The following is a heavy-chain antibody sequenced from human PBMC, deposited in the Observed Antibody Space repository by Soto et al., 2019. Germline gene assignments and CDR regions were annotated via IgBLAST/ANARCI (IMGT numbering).Heavy chain of an antibody. CDR3: AHRRLGDTCPDYNGLDV. V-gene: IGHV2-5*01. J-gene: IGHJ6*02. Sequence: QITLKEAGPTLVKPTQTLTLTCTFSGFSLSTTGEGVFWIRQPPGKAPEWLALVHWNDDKRYSPSLRPRLTIRKDTSRNQVVLSVTNLDPVDTGTYYCAHRRLGDTCPDYNGLDVWGQGTTVIVSS. D-gene: IGHD3-3*01. CDR2: VHWNDDK. CDR1: GFSLSTTGEG.